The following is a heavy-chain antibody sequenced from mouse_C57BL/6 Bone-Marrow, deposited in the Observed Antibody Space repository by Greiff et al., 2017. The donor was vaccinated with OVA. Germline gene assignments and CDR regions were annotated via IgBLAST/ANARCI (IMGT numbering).Heavy chain of an antibody. J-gene: IGHJ3*01. CDR3: AASLGGFAY. CDR2: IYPGDGDT. V-gene: IGHV1-82*01. D-gene: IGHD3-3*01. CDR1: GYAFSSSW. Sequence: VQLQQPGAELVKPGASVKVSCKASGYAFSSSWMNWVKQRPGKGLEWIGRIYPGDGDTNYNGKFKGKATLTADKSSSTAYMQLSSLTSEDSAVYFCAASLGGFAYWGQGTLVTVSA.